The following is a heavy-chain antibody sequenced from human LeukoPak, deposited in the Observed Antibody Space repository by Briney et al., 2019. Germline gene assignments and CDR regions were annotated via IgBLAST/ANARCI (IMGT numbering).Heavy chain of an antibody. Sequence: AGGSLRLSCAASGFTFSSYGMYWVRQAPGKGLEWVAFIRYDGSNKYYADSVKGRFTISRDNAKNSLYLQMNSLRAEDTAVYYCARDYSTVTTFFDYWGQGTLVTVSS. J-gene: IGHJ4*02. CDR3: ARDYSTVTTFFDY. CDR1: GFTFSSYG. CDR2: IRYDGSNK. V-gene: IGHV3-30*02. D-gene: IGHD4-17*01.